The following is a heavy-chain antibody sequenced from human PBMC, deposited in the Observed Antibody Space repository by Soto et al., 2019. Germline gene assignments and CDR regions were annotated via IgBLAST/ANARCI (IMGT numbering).Heavy chain of an antibody. CDR1: GYTFTSYG. J-gene: IGHJ4*02. CDR3: ARVRGSYALGY. Sequence: VQLVQSGAEVKKPGASVKVSCKASGYTFTSYGISWVRQAPGQGLEWMGWISAYNGNTNYAQTLQRRVTMTTDTSTSTACMALMSLRSADTAVYYCARVRGSYALGYWGQGTLVTVSS. V-gene: IGHV1-18*01. D-gene: IGHD1-26*01. CDR2: ISAYNGNT.